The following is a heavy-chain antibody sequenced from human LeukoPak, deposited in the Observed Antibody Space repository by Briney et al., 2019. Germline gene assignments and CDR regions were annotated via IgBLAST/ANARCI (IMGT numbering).Heavy chain of an antibody. Sequence: ASVKVSCKASGYSFTDFYMHWVRQAPGQGLEWMGWINPNSGGTNYAQKFQGRVTMTRDTSISTAYMELSRLRSDDTAVYYCARDLTHRRNYDSSGYQIVPAFWGQGTLVTVSS. CDR2: INPNSGGT. D-gene: IGHD3-22*01. J-gene: IGHJ4*02. CDR3: ARDLTHRRNYDSSGYQIVPAF. CDR1: GYSFTDFY. V-gene: IGHV1-2*02.